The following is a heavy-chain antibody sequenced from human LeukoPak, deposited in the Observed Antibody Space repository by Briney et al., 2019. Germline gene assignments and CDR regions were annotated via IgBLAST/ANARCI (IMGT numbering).Heavy chain of an antibody. CDR3: ATRKSYHQPPGRSGWYSFQDPRRDYYGMDV. D-gene: IGHD6-19*01. CDR1: GYTFTSYY. Sequence: ASVKVSCKASGYTFTSYYMHWVRQAPGQGLEWMGIINPSGGSTSYAQKFQGRVTMTRDTSTSTVYMELSSLRSEDTAVYYCATRKSYHQPPGRSGWYSFQDPRRDYYGMDVWGQGTTVTVSS. V-gene: IGHV1-46*01. CDR2: INPSGGST. J-gene: IGHJ6*02.